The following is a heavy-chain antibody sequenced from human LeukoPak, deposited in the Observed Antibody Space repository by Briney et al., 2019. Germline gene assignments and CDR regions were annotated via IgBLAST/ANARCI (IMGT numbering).Heavy chain of an antibody. CDR3: ARGDYYGSGSYYNLYGMDV. CDR1: GGTFSSYA. J-gene: IGHJ6*02. D-gene: IGHD3-10*01. CDR2: IIPILGIA. V-gene: IGHV1-69*04. Sequence: ASVKVSCKASGGTFSSYAISWVRQAPGQGLEWMGRIIPILGIANYAQKFQGRVTITADKSTSTAYMELSSLRFEDTAVYYCARGDYYGSGSYYNLYGMDVWGQGTTVTVSS.